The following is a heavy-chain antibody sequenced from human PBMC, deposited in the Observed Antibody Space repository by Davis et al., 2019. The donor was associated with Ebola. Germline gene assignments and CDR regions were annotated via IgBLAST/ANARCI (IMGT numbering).Heavy chain of an antibody. CDR2: INHSGST. Sequence: SETLSLTCTVSGGSISSGGYYWSWIRQPPGKGLEWIGEINHSGSTNYNPSLKSRVTISVDTSKNQFSLKLSSVTAADTAVYYCARGVGATTGWFDPWGQGTLVTVSS. V-gene: IGHV4-39*07. CDR1: GGSISSGGYY. J-gene: IGHJ5*02. CDR3: ARGVGATTGWFDP. D-gene: IGHD1-26*01.